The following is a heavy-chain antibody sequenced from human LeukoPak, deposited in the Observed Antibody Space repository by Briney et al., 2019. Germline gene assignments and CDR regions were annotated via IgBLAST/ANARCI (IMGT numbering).Heavy chain of an antibody. Sequence: GGSLRLSCAASGFTFSSYAMSCVRQAPGKGLGWVSAISGRGGNTYYAVSVKGRFTISRDNSKNTLYLQMNSLRAEDTAVYYCAKDRVVTDILTGYFDCWGQGTLVTVSS. J-gene: IGHJ5*01. D-gene: IGHD3-9*01. V-gene: IGHV3-23*01. CDR1: GFTFSSYA. CDR3: AKDRVVTDILTGYFDC. CDR2: ISGRGGNT.